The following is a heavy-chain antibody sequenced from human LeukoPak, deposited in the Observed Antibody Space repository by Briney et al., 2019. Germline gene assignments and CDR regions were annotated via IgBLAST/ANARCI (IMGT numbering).Heavy chain of an antibody. J-gene: IGHJ5*02. CDR1: GGSISSYY. CDR2: IYYSGST. CDR3: ARDSTYYYDSSGYLAMIDP. V-gene: IGHV4-59*12. Sequence: PSETLSLTCTVSGGSISSYYWSWIRQPPGKGLEWIGYIYYSGSTNYNPSLKSRVTISVDTSKNQFSLKLSSVTAADTAVYYCARDSTYYYDSSGYLAMIDPWGQGTLVTVSS. D-gene: IGHD3-22*01.